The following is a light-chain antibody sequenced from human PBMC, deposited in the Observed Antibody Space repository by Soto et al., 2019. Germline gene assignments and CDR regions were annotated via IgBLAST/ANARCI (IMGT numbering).Light chain of an antibody. J-gene: IGKJ1*01. CDR3: MQGTHWPRT. CDR2: KVS. CDR1: ESLAYSDGNTY. Sequence: DVVMTHSPLSVPFTLVQPASISCSSIESLAYSDGNTYLNWIQQRPGQSPRRLIYKVSNRDSGVPDRFSGSGSGTDFTLKISRVEAEDVGVYYCMQGTHWPRTFGQGTKVDIK. V-gene: IGKV2-30*01.